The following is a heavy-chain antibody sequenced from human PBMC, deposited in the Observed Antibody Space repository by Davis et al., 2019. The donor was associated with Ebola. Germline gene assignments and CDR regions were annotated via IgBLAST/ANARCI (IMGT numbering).Heavy chain of an antibody. V-gene: IGHV3-7*01. CDR3: AREYGDLIYYGMDV. Sequence: GESLKISCAASGFTFSSYWMSWVRQAPGKGLEWVANIKQDGSEKYYVDSVKGRFTISRDNAKNSLYLQMNSLRAEDTAVYYCAREYGDLIYYGMDVWGQGTTVTVSS. CDR1: GFTFSSYW. CDR2: IKQDGSEK. J-gene: IGHJ6*02. D-gene: IGHD4-17*01.